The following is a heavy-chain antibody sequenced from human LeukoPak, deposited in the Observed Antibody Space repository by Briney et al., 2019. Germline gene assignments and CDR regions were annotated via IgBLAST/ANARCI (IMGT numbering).Heavy chain of an antibody. J-gene: IGHJ4*02. CDR3: ARGTGIAARWGFDY. D-gene: IGHD6-6*01. Sequence: PSETLSLTCTVSGGSISSYYWSWIRQPPGKGLEWIGYIYYSGSTNYNPSLKSRVTISVDTSKNQFSLKLSSVTAADTAVYYCARGTGIAARWGFDYWGRGTLVTVSS. CDR2: IYYSGST. V-gene: IGHV4-59*08. CDR1: GGSISSYY.